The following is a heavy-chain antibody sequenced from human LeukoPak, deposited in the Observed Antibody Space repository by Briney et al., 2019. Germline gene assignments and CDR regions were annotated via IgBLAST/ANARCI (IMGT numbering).Heavy chain of an antibody. CDR2: IYYSGST. J-gene: IGHJ4*02. CDR3: AMGRFYYDFWSGYPKYYFDY. D-gene: IGHD3-3*01. Sequence: SETLSLTCIVSGGSISSSYWSCIRQPPGKGLEWIGNIYYSGSTNYNPSLKSRVTISVDTSKNQFSLKLSSVTAADTAVYYCAMGRFYYDFWSGYPKYYFDYWGQGTLVTVSS. V-gene: IGHV4-59*12. CDR1: GGSISSSY.